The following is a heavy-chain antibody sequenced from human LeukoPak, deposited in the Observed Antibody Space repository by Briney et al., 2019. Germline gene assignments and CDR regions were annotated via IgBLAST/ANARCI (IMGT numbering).Heavy chain of an antibody. CDR2: IYYSGST. J-gene: IGHJ4*02. Sequence: KPSETLSLTCTVSGGSISGSSYYWGWIRQPPGKGLEWIGSIYYSGSTYYNPSLKSRVTISVDTSKNQFSLKLSSVTAADTAVYYCARQTHCGGDCYSESYYFDYWGQGTLVTVSS. CDR3: ARQTHCGGDCYSESYYFDY. V-gene: IGHV4-39*01. D-gene: IGHD2-21*02. CDR1: GGSISGSSYY.